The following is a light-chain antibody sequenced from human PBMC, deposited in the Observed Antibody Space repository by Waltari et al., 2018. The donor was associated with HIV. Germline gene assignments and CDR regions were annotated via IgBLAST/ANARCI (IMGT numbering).Light chain of an antibody. Sequence: EIVMTQSPATLSVSPGERATLSSRASQTVIRNLAWYQQKPGQAPRLLVYGASTRAAGVPARFTGSGSGTEFTLTISSLQSEDFAVYYCQQYNYWPPYTFGQGTKVEIK. CDR1: QTVIRN. CDR3: QQYNYWPPYT. V-gene: IGKV3-15*01. J-gene: IGKJ2*01. CDR2: GAS.